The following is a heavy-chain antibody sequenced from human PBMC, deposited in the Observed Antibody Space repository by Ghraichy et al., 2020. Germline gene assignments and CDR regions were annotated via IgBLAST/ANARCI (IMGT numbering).Heavy chain of an antibody. CDR3: ARIPDIAARPADY. CDR2: INSVGSST. J-gene: IGHJ4*02. CDR1: GFTFSSYW. D-gene: IGHD6-6*01. Sequence: GGSLRLSCAASGFTFSSYWMHWVRQAPGKGLVWVSRINSVGSSTTYADSVKGRFTISRDNAKNTLYLQMNSLRAEDKAVYYCARIPDIAARPADYWGQGTMVXVSS. V-gene: IGHV3-74*01.